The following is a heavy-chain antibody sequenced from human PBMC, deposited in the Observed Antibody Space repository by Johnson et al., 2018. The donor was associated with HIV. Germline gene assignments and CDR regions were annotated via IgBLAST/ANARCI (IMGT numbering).Heavy chain of an antibody. D-gene: IGHD6-13*01. CDR3: ARDPRSWYDDAFDI. J-gene: IGHJ3*02. CDR1: GFTLDDYG. V-gene: IGHV3-20*04. Sequence: VQVLESGGGVVRPGGSLRLSCAASGFTLDDYGMSWVRQAPGKGLEWVSGINWSGGNTDYADSVKGRFTISRDNAKNSLYLQMNSLRAEDTALYYCARDPRSWYDDAFDIWGQVTMVTVSS. CDR2: INWSGGNT.